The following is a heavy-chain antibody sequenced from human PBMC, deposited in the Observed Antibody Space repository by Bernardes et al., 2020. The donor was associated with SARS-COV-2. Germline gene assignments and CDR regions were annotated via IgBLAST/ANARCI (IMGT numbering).Heavy chain of an antibody. CDR3: AGSSCGIDCYIGGLRSWDDGMDV. J-gene: IGHJ6*02. Sequence: SETLSLTCTFSGCSIGSSNYYWGWLRQAPGKGLEWIGCNYSGGNSYYNPSLQRRVSGSVDTSRNQFYLRLSFVTAADTAVYYCAGSSCGIDCYIGGLRSWDDGMDVWGPGTTVTVSS. CDR1: GCSIGSSNYY. V-gene: IGHV4-39*01. D-gene: IGHD2-21*01. CDR2: NYSGGNS.